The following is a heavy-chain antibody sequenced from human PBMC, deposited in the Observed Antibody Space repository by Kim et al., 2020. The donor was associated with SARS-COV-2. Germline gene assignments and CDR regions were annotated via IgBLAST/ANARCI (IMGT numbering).Heavy chain of an antibody. CDR2: IYYSGST. D-gene: IGHD3-22*01. J-gene: IGHJ4*02. Sequence: SETLSLTCTVSGGSISSYYWSWIRQPPGKGLEWIGYIYYSGSTNYNPSLKSRVTISVDPAKNQFSLKLSSVTAADTAVYYCARAWNYYDCSGGFDYWGQGPLVTVSS. V-gene: IGHV4-59*13. CDR3: ARAWNYYDCSGGFDY. CDR1: GGSISSYY.